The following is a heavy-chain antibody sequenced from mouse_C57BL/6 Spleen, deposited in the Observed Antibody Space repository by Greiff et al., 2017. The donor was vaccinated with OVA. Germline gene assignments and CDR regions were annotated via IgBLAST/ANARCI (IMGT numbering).Heavy chain of an antibody. CDR2: IYPGDGDT. Sequence: VQVVESGPELVKPGASVKISCKASGYAFSSSWMNWVKQRPGKGLEWIGRIYPGDGDTNYNGKFKGKATLTADKSSSTAYMQLSSLTSEDSAVYFCARDDYDAVPHFDYWGQGTTLTVSS. V-gene: IGHV1-82*01. CDR3: ARDDYDAVPHFDY. J-gene: IGHJ2*01. CDR1: GYAFSSSW. D-gene: IGHD2-4*01.